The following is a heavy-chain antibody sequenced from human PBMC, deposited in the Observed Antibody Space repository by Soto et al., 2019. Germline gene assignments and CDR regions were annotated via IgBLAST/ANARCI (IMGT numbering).Heavy chain of an antibody. CDR2: IYSGGST. V-gene: IGHV3-66*01. D-gene: IGHD3-9*01. CDR3: ASTVLRYFDWFSVYYYGMDV. Sequence: GSLRLSCAASGFTVSSNYMSWVRQAPGKGLEWVSVIYSGGSTYYADSVKGRFTISRDNSKNTLYLQMNSLRAEDTAVYYCASTVLRYFDWFSVYYYGMDVWGQGTTVTVSS. J-gene: IGHJ6*02. CDR1: GFTVSSNY.